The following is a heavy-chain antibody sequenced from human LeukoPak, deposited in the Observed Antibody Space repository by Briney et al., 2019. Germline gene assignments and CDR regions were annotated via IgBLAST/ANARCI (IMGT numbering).Heavy chain of an antibody. J-gene: IGHJ4*02. CDR1: GFTFSSYA. CDR3: ARESIAASSPFDY. Sequence: GRSLRLSCAASGFTFSSYAMHWVRQAPGKGLEWVAVISYDGSNKYYADSVKGRFTISRDNSKNTLYLQMNSLRAEDTAVYYCARESIAASSPFDYWGQGTLVTVSS. CDR2: ISYDGSNK. D-gene: IGHD6-6*01. V-gene: IGHV3-30-3*01.